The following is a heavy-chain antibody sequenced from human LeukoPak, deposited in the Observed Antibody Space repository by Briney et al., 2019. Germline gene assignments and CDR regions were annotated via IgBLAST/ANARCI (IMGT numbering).Heavy chain of an antibody. CDR2: ISSSSSYI. V-gene: IGHV3-21*04. D-gene: IGHD5-18*01. Sequence: GGSLRLSCAASGFTFSSYSMNWVRQAPGKGLEWVSSISSSSSYIYYADSVKGRFTISRDNAKNSLYLQMNSLRAEDTAVYYCAKSPYYSYGFLDYYYYYMDVWGKGTTVTVSS. CDR3: AKSPYYSYGFLDYYYYYMDV. CDR1: GFTFSSYS. J-gene: IGHJ6*03.